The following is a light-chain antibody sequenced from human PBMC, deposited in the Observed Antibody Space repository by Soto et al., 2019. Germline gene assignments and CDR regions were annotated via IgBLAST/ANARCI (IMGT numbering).Light chain of an antibody. CDR1: QTISSK. Sequence: EIVMTQSPAALSVSPGERATLSCRASQTISSKLAWYQQRAGQAPRLLIYDTSTRATGIPARFSGSGSGTEFTLTISSLQSEDIAVYYCQHYATWLWTFGQGTKVEFK. CDR3: QHYATWLWT. CDR2: DTS. J-gene: IGKJ1*01. V-gene: IGKV3-15*01.